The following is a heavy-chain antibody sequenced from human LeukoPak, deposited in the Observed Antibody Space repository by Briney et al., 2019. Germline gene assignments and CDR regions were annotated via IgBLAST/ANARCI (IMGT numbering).Heavy chain of an antibody. Sequence: GGSLRLSCAASGFTFSSYSMNWVRQAPGKGLEWVSYISSSSSTIYYADSVKGRFTISRDNAKNSLYLQMNSLRAEDTALYHCARGEEYYYDSSGYYSNWGQGTLVTVSS. J-gene: IGHJ4*02. CDR1: GFTFSSYS. V-gene: IGHV3-48*04. D-gene: IGHD3-22*01. CDR3: ARGEEYYYDSSGYYSN. CDR2: ISSSSSTI.